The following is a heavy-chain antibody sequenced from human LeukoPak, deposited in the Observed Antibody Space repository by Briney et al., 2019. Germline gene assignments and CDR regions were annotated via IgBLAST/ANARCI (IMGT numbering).Heavy chain of an antibody. Sequence: GGSLRLSCAASGFTFSSYWMHWVRQAPGKGLVWVSRINSDGSSTSYADSVKGRFTISRDNAKNTLYLQMNSLRAEDTAVYYCARAVIDSSSGFYYYYYMDVWGKGTTVTVS. J-gene: IGHJ6*03. CDR1: GFTFSSYW. CDR2: INSDGSST. D-gene: IGHD6-6*01. V-gene: IGHV3-74*01. CDR3: ARAVIDSSSGFYYYYYMDV.